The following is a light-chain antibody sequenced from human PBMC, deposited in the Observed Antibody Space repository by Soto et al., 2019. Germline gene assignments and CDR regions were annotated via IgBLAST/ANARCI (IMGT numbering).Light chain of an antibody. CDR3: VSYADTDTLV. CDR2: EVT. Sequence: QSALTQPASVSGSRGQSIIISCVGRNTDVGQDKSVSWYQQGPGKAPKLLIFEVTNRPSGVSNRFSGSRSGNTASLTISGLQPADEGDYFCVSYADTDTLVFGTGTKVTAL. J-gene: IGLJ1*01. CDR1: NTDVGQDKS. V-gene: IGLV2-14*01.